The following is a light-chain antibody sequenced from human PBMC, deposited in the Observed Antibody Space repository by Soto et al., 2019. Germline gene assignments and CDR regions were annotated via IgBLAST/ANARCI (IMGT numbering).Light chain of an antibody. J-gene: IGKJ3*01. CDR1: QSVSSY. CDR3: QQRSNWPFT. Sequence: EIGLTQSPATLSLSPGERATLSCRASQSVSSYLAWYQQKPGQAPRLLIYDASNRATGIPARFSGSGSGTDFTLTISSLEPEDFAVYYCQQRSNWPFTFGPVTKVDIK. CDR2: DAS. V-gene: IGKV3-11*01.